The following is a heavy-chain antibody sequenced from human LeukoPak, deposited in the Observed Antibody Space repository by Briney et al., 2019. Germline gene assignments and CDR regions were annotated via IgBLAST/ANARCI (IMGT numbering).Heavy chain of an antibody. D-gene: IGHD6-6*01. J-gene: IGHJ4*02. V-gene: IGHV1-2*02. CDR1: GYTFTGYH. CDR2: IAPNSGGT. CDR3: AGEYTSSSGRLYDY. Sequence: ASVKVSCKASGYTFTGYHMHWVRQAPGQGLEWMGWIAPNSGGTNYARKFQGRVTMTRDTSISTAYMEVSRLTSDDTAVYYCAGEYTSSSGRLYDYWGQGTLVTVSS.